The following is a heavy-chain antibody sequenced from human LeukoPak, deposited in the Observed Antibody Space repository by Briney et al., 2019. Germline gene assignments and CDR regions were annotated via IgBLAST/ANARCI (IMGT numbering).Heavy chain of an antibody. D-gene: IGHD6-19*01. V-gene: IGHV1-2*04. CDR3: ARAGVAVAVNDAFDI. Sequence: ASVKVSCKASGYSFTGYYMHWVRQAPGQGLEWMGWINPNSGGTNYAQKFQGWVTMTRDTSISTAYMELSRLRSDDTAVYYCARAGVAVAVNDAFDIWGQGTMVTVSS. CDR1: GYSFTGYY. CDR2: INPNSGGT. J-gene: IGHJ3*02.